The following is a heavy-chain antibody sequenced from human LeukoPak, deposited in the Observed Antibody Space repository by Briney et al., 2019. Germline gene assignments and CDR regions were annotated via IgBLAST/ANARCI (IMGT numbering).Heavy chain of an antibody. CDR3: ARGPTYYGFGVDY. V-gene: IGHV4-34*01. Sequence: NPSETLSLTCAVYGGSFSGYYWSWIRQPPGKGLEWIGEINHSGSTNYNPSLKSRVTISVDTSKNQFPLKLSSVTAADTAVYYCARGPTYYGFGVDYWGQGTLVTVSS. CDR1: GGSFSGYY. CDR2: INHSGST. D-gene: IGHD3-3*01. J-gene: IGHJ4*02.